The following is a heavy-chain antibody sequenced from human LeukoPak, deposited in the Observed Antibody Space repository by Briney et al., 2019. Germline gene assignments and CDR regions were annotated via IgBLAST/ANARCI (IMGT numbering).Heavy chain of an antibody. CDR3: ARDGGGVSSWVSH. Sequence: GESLRISCKGSGYSFSSYWISWVRQMPGKGLEWMGRIDPGDSFTKNRPSLEGRVTISADKSLSTVYLQWSSLKASDTAIYYCARDGGGVSSWVSHWGQGTLVTVSS. CDR2: IDPGDSFT. CDR1: GYSFSSYW. J-gene: IGHJ4*02. V-gene: IGHV5-10-1*01. D-gene: IGHD2-8*02.